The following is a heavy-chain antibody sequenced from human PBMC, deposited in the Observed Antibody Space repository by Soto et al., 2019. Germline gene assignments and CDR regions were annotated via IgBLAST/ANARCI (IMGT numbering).Heavy chain of an antibody. CDR1: GYTFTSYG. CDR3: ARDGPPYSSGWPPNWFDP. J-gene: IGHJ5*02. V-gene: IGHV1-18*01. D-gene: IGHD6-19*01. CDR2: ISAYNGNT. Sequence: QVQLVQSGAEVKKPGASVKVSCKASGYTFTSYGINWVRQAPGQGLEWMGWISAYNGNTHYAQNLQGRVTMTTDTPTSTAYMELRSLRSDDTAVYYCARDGPPYSSGWPPNWFDPWGQGTLVTVSS.